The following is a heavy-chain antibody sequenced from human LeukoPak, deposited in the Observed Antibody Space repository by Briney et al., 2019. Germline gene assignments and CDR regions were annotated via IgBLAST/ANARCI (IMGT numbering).Heavy chain of an antibody. Sequence: SGTLSLTCTVSGGSISSYYWSWIRQPPGKGLEWIGYIYYSGSTNYNPSLKSRVTMSVDTSKNQFSLKLSSVTAADTAVYYCARKYSDAFDIWGQGTMVTVSS. CDR2: IYYSGST. D-gene: IGHD2-15*01. V-gene: IGHV4-59*01. CDR1: GGSISSYY. J-gene: IGHJ3*02. CDR3: ARKYSDAFDI.